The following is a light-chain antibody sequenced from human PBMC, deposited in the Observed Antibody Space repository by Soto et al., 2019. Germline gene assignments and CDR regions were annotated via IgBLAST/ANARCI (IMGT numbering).Light chain of an antibody. CDR2: AVT. V-gene: IGLV2-14*01. Sequence: WYQQHPGKAPKLMIYAVTDRPSGVSNRFSGSKSGKTASLTISGLQADDEGDYYCSSKTSSSSPFVFGTGTKVTVL. J-gene: IGLJ1*01. CDR3: SSKTSSSSPFV.